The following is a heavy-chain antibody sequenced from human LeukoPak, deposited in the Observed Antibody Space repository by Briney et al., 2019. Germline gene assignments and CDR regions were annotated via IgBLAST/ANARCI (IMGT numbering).Heavy chain of an antibody. CDR1: GFTFSTNS. CDR3: ARDLDFGGYSNFDY. J-gene: IGHJ4*02. CDR2: ISSSSSYI. D-gene: IGHD3-22*01. Sequence: GGSLRLSCAASGFTFSTNSMNWVRQAPGKGLEWVSSISSSSSYIYYAASVQGRFTISRDNAKSTLYLQMNSLRADDTAVYYCARDLDFGGYSNFDYWGQGALVTVSS. V-gene: IGHV3-21*01.